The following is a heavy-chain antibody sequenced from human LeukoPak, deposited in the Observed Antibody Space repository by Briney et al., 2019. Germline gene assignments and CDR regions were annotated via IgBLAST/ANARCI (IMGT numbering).Heavy chain of an antibody. CDR2: MKPNSGNT. V-gene: IGHV1-8*01. Sequence: ASVKVSCTASGYTFTSYDINWVRQATGQGLEWMGWMKPNSGNTGYAQKFQGRVTMTRNTSISTAYMELSSLRSEDTAVYYCARSRGVRGYVDYCDQGTLVTVSS. J-gene: IGHJ4*02. CDR1: GYTFTSYD. CDR3: ARSRGVRGYVDY. D-gene: IGHD2-8*01.